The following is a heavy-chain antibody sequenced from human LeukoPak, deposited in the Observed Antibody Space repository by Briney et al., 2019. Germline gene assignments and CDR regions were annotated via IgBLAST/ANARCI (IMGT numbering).Heavy chain of an antibody. Sequence: SETLSLTCDVSGVSIKSNSWWSWVRQTPGKGLEWIGEIFHSGNTDYNPSLKSRVTISVDTSRNQFSLNLTSVTAADTAVYYCARGAYYMDVWGVGTTVTVSS. CDR1: GVSIKSNSW. J-gene: IGHJ6*03. V-gene: IGHV4-4*02. CDR2: IFHSGNT. CDR3: ARGAYYMDV.